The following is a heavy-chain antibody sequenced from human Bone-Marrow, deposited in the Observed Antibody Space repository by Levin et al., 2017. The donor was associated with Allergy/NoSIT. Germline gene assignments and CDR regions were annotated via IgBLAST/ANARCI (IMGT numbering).Heavy chain of an antibody. Sequence: AGGSLRLSCAASGFTVSSNYMSWVRQAPGKGLEWVSVIYSGGSTYYADSVKGRFTISRDNSKNTLYLQMNSLRAEDTAVYYCARGERDSSGWYDYWGQGTLVTVSS. CDR2: IYSGGST. CDR1: GFTVSSNY. J-gene: IGHJ4*02. V-gene: IGHV3-53*01. CDR3: ARGERDSSGWYDY. D-gene: IGHD6-19*01.